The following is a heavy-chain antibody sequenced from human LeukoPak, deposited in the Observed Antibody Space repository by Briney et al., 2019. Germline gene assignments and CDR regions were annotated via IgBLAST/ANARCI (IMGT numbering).Heavy chain of an antibody. Sequence: GESLKISCKDSGYSFTNYWIGWVRQMPGKGLEWMGIIYPADSDTKYSPSFQGHVTISADTSINTAYLQWSSLKASDSAIYYCATSGGGDGYNSLDYWGQGTPVTVSS. CDR1: GYSFTNYW. D-gene: IGHD5-24*01. J-gene: IGHJ4*02. V-gene: IGHV5-51*01. CDR3: ATSGGGDGYNSLDY. CDR2: IYPADSDT.